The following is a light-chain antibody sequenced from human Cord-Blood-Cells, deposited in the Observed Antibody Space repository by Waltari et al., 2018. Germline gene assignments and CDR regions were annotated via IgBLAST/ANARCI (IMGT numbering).Light chain of an antibody. J-gene: IGKJ1*01. Sequence: DIQMTQSPSTLPASVGDRVTITCRASQSISSWLAWYQQKPGKDPKLLIYDASSLESGVPSRFSGSGSGTEFTLTISSLQPDDFATYYCQQYKSYSPWTFGQGTKVEIK. CDR3: QQYKSYSPWT. CDR1: QSISSW. CDR2: DAS. V-gene: IGKV1-5*01.